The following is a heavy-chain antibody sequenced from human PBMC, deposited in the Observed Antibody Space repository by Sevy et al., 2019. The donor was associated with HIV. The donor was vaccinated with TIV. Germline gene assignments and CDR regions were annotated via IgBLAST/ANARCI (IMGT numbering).Heavy chain of an antibody. CDR3: TLYCGGDCYSGQGNEYFQH. Sequence: VGSLRLSCAASGFTFSGSAMHWVRQASGKGLEWVGRVRSKANNYATVYAASVKGRFTISRDDSKNTAYLQMNSLKTEDTAVYYCTLYCGGDCYSGQGNEYFQHWGQGTLVTVSS. V-gene: IGHV3-73*01. D-gene: IGHD2-21*02. CDR2: VRSKANNYAT. CDR1: GFTFSGSA. J-gene: IGHJ1*01.